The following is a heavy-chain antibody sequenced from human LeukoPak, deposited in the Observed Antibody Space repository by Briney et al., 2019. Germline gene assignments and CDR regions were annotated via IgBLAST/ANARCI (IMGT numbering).Heavy chain of an antibody. J-gene: IGHJ3*02. CDR3: ARVFRVPYDAFDI. CDR2: INPNSGGT. Sequence: ASVKVSCRASGYTFTGYYMHWVRQAPGQGLEWMGRINPNSGGTNYAQKFQGRVTMTRDTSISTAYMELSRLRSDDTAVYYCARVFRVPYDAFDIWGQGTMVTVSS. V-gene: IGHV1-2*06. CDR1: GYTFTGYY. D-gene: IGHD3-10*01.